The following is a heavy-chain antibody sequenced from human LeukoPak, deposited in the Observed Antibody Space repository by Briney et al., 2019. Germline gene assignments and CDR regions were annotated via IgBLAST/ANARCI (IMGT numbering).Heavy chain of an antibody. V-gene: IGHV1-46*01. Sequence: ASVKVSCKASGYILSSYNMHWVRQAPGQGLEWLGIINPSGGDTKYAQKFQGRVTLTRDKSTSTVYMELSSLTSDDTAVYYCARTYCAEDCSIRYFDYWGQGTLVTVSS. CDR1: GYILSSYN. CDR3: ARTYCAEDCSIRYFDY. CDR2: INPSGGDT. D-gene: IGHD2-21*02. J-gene: IGHJ4*02.